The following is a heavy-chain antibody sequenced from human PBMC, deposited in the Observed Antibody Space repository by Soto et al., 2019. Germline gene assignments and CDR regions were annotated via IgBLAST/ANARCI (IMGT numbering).Heavy chain of an antibody. CDR1: GFTFKTHA. D-gene: IGHD1-26*01. CDR3: GKDVGDYVPYSYGVDV. V-gene: IGHV3-30*18. Sequence: QVQLVESGGGVVQPGTSLRLSCAASGFTFKTHAMHWVRQAPGKGLEWMAVIAYDGNEKFYADSVKGRFTISRDNSKNALYLQINTRRNEDTAVYYCGKDVGDYVPYSYGVDVWGQGTTVTVSS. CDR2: IAYDGNEK. J-gene: IGHJ6*02.